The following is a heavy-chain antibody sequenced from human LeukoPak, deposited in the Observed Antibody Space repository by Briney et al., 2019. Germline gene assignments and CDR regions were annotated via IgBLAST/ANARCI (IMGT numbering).Heavy chain of an antibody. CDR3: ALLRRGARPYYFDY. CDR1: GFTFSSYW. D-gene: IGHD3-10*01. V-gene: IGHV3-7*01. CDR2: IKQDGSEK. Sequence: PGGSLRLSCAASGFTFSSYWMSWVRQAPGKGLEWVANIKQDGSEKYYVDSVKGRFTISRDNAKNSLCLQMNSLRAEDTAVYYCALLRRGARPYYFDYWGQGTLVTVSS. J-gene: IGHJ4*02.